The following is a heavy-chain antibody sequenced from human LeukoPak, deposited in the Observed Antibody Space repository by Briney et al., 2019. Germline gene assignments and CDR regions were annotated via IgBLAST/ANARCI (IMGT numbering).Heavy chain of an antibody. Sequence: GGSLRLSCAASGFTFSTYWMSWVRQAPGKGLEWVANIKQDGSEKYYVDSVKGRFIISRDNAKNSLYLQMNSLRAEDTAVYYCARVKYYYDSSGNYFDYWGQGTLVTVSS. V-gene: IGHV3-7*01. CDR2: IKQDGSEK. CDR3: ARVKYYYDSSGNYFDY. D-gene: IGHD3-22*01. J-gene: IGHJ4*02. CDR1: GFTFSTYW.